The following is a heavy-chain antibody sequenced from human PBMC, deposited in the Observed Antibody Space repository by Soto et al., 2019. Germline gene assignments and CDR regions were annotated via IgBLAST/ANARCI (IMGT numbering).Heavy chain of an antibody. Sequence: SVKVSCKVSGYTLTELSMHWVRQAPGKGLEWMGGFDPEDGETIYAQKFQGRVTMTEDTSTDTAYMELSSLRSEDTAVYYCARGGIRSSGWFSTAFDMWGKGTMVTVPS. V-gene: IGHV1-24*01. CDR3: ARGGIRSSGWFSTAFDM. J-gene: IGHJ3*02. CDR2: FDPEDGET. D-gene: IGHD6-19*01. CDR1: GYTLTELS.